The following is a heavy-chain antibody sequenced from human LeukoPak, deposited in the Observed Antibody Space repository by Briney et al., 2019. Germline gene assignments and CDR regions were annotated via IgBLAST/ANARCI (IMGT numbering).Heavy chain of an antibody. CDR2: ISNDGSKK. V-gene: IGHV3-30*18. CDR1: GFTFSSYG. CDR3: AEDRYSYAFEYSDS. D-gene: IGHD5-18*01. Sequence: GGSLRLSCAASGFTFSSYGMHWVRQAPGKGLDWVAVISNDGSKKYYADSVKGRFTISRDNSKNTLSLQVSSLRTEDTAVYYCAEDRYSYAFEYSDSWGQGTLVTVSS. J-gene: IGHJ4*02.